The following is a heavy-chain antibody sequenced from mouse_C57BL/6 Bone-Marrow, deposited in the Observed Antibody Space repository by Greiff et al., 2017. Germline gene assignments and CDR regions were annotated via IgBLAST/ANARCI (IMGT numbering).Heavy chain of an antibody. Sequence: DVHLVESGGGLVQPGGSLKLSCAASGFTFSDYYMYWVRQTPEKRLEWVAYISNGGGSTYYPDTVKGRFTISRDNAKNTLYLQMSRLKSEDTAMYYCARQGGGIDYWGQGTTLTVSS. D-gene: IGHD1-1*02. CDR1: GFTFSDYY. V-gene: IGHV5-12*01. CDR2: ISNGGGST. J-gene: IGHJ2*01. CDR3: ARQGGGIDY.